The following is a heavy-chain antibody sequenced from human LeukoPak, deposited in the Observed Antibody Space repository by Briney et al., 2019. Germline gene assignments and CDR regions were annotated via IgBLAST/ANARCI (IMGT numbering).Heavy chain of an antibody. CDR1: GFTFSSYA. CDR3: ARVGGTGDGVY. J-gene: IGHJ4*02. D-gene: IGHD7-27*01. V-gene: IGHV3-30-3*01. CDR2: ISYDGSNK. Sequence: GGSLRLSCAASGFTFSSYAMHWVRQAPGKGLEWVAVISYDGSNKYYADSVKGRFTISRDNSKNTLNLQMNSLRAEDTAVYYCARVGGTGDGVYWGQGTLVTVSS.